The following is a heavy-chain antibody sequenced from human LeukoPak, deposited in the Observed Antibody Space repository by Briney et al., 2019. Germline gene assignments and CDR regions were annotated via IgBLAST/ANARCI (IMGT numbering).Heavy chain of an antibody. Sequence: SVKVSCKASGGTFSSYAISWVRQAPGQGLEWMGGIIPIFGTANYAQKFQGRVTITADESTSTAYMELSSLRSEDTAVYYCARENCSSTSCYDYYYYYMDVWGKGTTVTVSS. J-gene: IGHJ6*03. D-gene: IGHD2-2*01. CDR1: GGTFSSYA. CDR3: ARENCSSTSCYDYYYYYMDV. CDR2: IIPIFGTA. V-gene: IGHV1-69*13.